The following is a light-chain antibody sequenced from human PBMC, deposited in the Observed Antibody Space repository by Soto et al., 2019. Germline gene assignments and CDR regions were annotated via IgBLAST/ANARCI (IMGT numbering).Light chain of an antibody. CDR3: CSYAGSSTLV. CDR1: SSDVGSYNL. V-gene: IGLV2-23*02. J-gene: IGLJ2*01. Sequence: QSALTQPASVSGSPGQSITISCTGTSSDVGSYNLVSWYQQHPGKAPKLIIYEVSKRPSGVSNRSAGCKSGNTASLTSSGRQAEDEADYDSCSYAGSSTLVFGGGTKLTAL. CDR2: EVS.